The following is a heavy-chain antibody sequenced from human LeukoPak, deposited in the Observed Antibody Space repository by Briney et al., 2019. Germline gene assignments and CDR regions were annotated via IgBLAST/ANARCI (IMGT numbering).Heavy chain of an antibody. Sequence: SETLSPTCTVSGGSISSSSYYWGWIRQPPGKGLEWIGSIYYSGSTYYNPSLKSRVTISVDTSKNQFSLKLSSVTAADTAVYYCARDFSSWTPDNWFDPWGQGTLVTVSS. V-gene: IGHV4-39*07. CDR3: ARDFSSWTPDNWFDP. J-gene: IGHJ5*02. CDR1: GGSISSSSYY. CDR2: IYYSGST. D-gene: IGHD6-13*01.